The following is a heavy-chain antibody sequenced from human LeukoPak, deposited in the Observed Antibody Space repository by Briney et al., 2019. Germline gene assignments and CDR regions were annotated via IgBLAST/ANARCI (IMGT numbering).Heavy chain of an antibody. CDR1: GFPFSIYG. CDR2: ISPGGGPT. J-gene: IGHJ3*02. CDR3: AKDLGAVAVAFDI. V-gene: IGHV3-23*01. D-gene: IGHD6-19*01. Sequence: GGSLRLSCAGSGFPFSIYGMNWVRQAPGKGLEWVSGISPGGGPTYYADSVKGRFTISRDNSKNTLYLQMSNLRAEGTAVYYCAKDLGAVAVAFDIWGQGTMVTVSS.